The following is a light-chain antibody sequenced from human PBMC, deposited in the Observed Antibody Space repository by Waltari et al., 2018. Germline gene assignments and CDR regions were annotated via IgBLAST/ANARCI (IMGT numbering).Light chain of an antibody. CDR2: VNSDGSH. CDR1: SDHSNYA. V-gene: IGLV4-69*01. J-gene: IGLJ2*01. Sequence: LALTQSPSASASLAASVTVTCTLSSDHSNYAIPWHQQKPQKGPRYLMKVNSDGSHIRGAGISDRFSGSSSGAERYLTRSSLQSEDEGDYYCQTWDIATVVFGGGTKLTVL. CDR3: QTWDIATVV.